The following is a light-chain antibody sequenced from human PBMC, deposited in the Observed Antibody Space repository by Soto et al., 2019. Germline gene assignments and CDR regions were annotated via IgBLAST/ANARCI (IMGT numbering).Light chain of an antibody. V-gene: IGKV3-15*01. CDR2: GAS. Sequence: EIVMTQSPATLSVSPGERASLSCRASHSVGSTLAWYQQKPGQAPRLLIYGASSRATDIPARFSGSGSETEFTLTISSLQSDDSATYYCQQYNKWPITVGQGTRLEI. CDR1: HSVGST. CDR3: QQYNKWPIT. J-gene: IGKJ5*01.